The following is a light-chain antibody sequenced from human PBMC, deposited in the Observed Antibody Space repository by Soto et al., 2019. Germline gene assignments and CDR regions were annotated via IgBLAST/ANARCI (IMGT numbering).Light chain of an antibody. CDR3: QQYGGSPPFT. Sequence: EILLTQSPGTLSLSPGERATLSCRTSQSVSSKFLAWYQQKPGQAPRLLIYGASTRATGIPDRFSGSGSGTDFTLTISRLEPEDFAVYYCQQYGGSPPFTFGHGTKLEI. V-gene: IGKV3-20*01. CDR1: QSVSSKF. J-gene: IGKJ2*01. CDR2: GAS.